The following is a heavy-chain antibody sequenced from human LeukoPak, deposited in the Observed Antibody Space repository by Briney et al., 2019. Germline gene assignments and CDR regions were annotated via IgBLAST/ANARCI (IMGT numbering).Heavy chain of an antibody. Sequence: GRSLRLSCAASGFTFSSYGMHWVRQAPGKGLEWVAFIRYGGSNKYYADSVKGRFTISRDNSKNTLYLQMNSLRAEDTAVYYCAKEALVEMATTTFDYWGQGTLVTVSS. CDR1: GFTFSSYG. J-gene: IGHJ4*02. D-gene: IGHD5-24*01. CDR3: AKEALVEMATTTFDY. V-gene: IGHV3-30*02. CDR2: IRYGGSNK.